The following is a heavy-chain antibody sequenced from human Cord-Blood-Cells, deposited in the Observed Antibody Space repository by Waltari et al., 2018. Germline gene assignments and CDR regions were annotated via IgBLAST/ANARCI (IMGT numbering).Heavy chain of an antibody. CDR1: GGSISSSSYY. CDR2: IYYSGST. J-gene: IGHJ4*02. CDR3: ARLIVVVTAILDY. V-gene: IGHV4-39*01. Sequence: QLQLQESGPGLVKPSETLSLTCTVFGGSISSSSYYWGWIRQHPGKGLDWIGSIYYSGSTYYTPSLKSRVTISVDTSKNQFSLKLSSVTAADTAVYYCARLIVVVTAILDYWGQGTLVTVSS. D-gene: IGHD2-21*02.